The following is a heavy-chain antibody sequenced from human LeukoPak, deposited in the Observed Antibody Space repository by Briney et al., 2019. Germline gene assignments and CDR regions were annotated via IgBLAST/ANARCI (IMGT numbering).Heavy chain of an antibody. CDR3: AREGDFDY. Sequence: GASVKVSCKVSGYTLTELSMHWVRQAPGQGLEWMGWMNPNSGNTGYAQKFQGRVTMTRNTSISTAYMELSSLRSEDTAVYYCAREGDFDYWGQGTLVTVSS. CDR2: MNPNSGNT. J-gene: IGHJ4*02. D-gene: IGHD1-26*01. V-gene: IGHV1-8*01. CDR1: GYTLTELS.